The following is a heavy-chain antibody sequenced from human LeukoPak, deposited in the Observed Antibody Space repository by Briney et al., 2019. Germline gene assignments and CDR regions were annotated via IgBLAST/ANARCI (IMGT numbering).Heavy chain of an antibody. CDR3: ARDSSPRGSYYYLDY. CDR1: GFTFSSYA. CDR2: ISISGSSI. Sequence: GGSLRLSCAASGFTFSSYAMSWVRQAPGKGLEWISCISISGSSIYYTDSVKGRFTISRDNAKNSLYLQMNSLRAEDTAVYYCARDSSPRGSYYYLDYWGQGTLVTVSS. D-gene: IGHD1-26*01. J-gene: IGHJ4*02. V-gene: IGHV3-48*04.